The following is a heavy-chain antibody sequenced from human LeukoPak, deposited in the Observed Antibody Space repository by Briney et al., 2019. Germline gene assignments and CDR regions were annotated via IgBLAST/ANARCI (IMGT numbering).Heavy chain of an antibody. J-gene: IGHJ3*02. CDR2: INPSGGST. CDR1: GYTFTSYY. CDR3: ARVHPITMIVVDAFDI. V-gene: IGHV1-46*01. D-gene: IGHD3-22*01. Sequence: GASVKVSCKASGYTFTSYYMHWVRQAPGQGLEWMGIINPSGGSTSCAQKFQGRVTMTRDTSTSTVYMELSSLRSEDTAVYYCARVHPITMIVVDAFDIWGQGTMVTVSS.